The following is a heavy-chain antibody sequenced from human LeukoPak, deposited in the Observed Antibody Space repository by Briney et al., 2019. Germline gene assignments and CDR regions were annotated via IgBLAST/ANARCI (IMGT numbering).Heavy chain of an antibody. Sequence: GGSLRLSCAASGFTVSSNYMSWVRQAPGKGLEWVSVIYSGGSTYYADSVKGRFTISRDNSKNTLYLQMNSLRAEDTVVYYCAREWLRSQDLFYYYYMDVWGKGTTVTVSS. D-gene: IGHD5-12*01. J-gene: IGHJ6*03. CDR1: GFTVSSNY. CDR3: AREWLRSQDLFYYYYMDV. V-gene: IGHV3-53*01. CDR2: IYSGGST.